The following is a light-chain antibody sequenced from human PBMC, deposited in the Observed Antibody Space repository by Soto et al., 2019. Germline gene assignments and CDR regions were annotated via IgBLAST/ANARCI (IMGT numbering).Light chain of an antibody. Sequence: DIQMTQSPSSLYASVGDRVTITCRTSQTVNKYLSWYHQTSGKAPKLLIYFASSLQRGVPKRFSGDGSGTTFTLTITYFQPEDFGTYYCQQCYSFPLTFGGGTAVEI. V-gene: IGKV1-39*01. CDR2: FAS. J-gene: IGKJ4*01. CDR3: QQCYSFPLT. CDR1: QTVNKY.